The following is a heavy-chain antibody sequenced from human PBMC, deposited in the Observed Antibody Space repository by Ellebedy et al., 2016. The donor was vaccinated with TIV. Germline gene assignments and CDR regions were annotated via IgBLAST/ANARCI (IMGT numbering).Heavy chain of an antibody. CDR1: GYSFTSYW. CDR3: ARPHSSGWYWDAFDI. CDR2: IYPGDSDT. J-gene: IGHJ3*02. Sequence: GESLKISXKGSGYSFTSYWIGWVRQMPGKGLEWMGIIYPGDSDTRYSPSFQGQVTISADKSISTAYLQWSSLKASDTAMYYCARPHSSGWYWDAFDIWGQGTMVTVSS. V-gene: IGHV5-51*01. D-gene: IGHD6-19*01.